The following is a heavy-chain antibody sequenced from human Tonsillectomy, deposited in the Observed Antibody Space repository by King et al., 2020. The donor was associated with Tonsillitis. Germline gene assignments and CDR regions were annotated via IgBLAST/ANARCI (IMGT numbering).Heavy chain of an antibody. Sequence: VQLVESGGRLVQPGGSLRLSCAASGFTFWNYGMSWVRQAPGKGLEWVSFVSGSGGTTYYADSVKGRFTISRDNSNDTLYLHMNNLTGEDTAVYYCARSGEGLTTVTTDWGQGTLVSVSS. CDR3: ARSGEGLTTVTTD. CDR2: VSGSGGTT. D-gene: IGHD4-11*01. V-gene: IGHV3-23*04. J-gene: IGHJ4*02. CDR1: GFTFWNYG.